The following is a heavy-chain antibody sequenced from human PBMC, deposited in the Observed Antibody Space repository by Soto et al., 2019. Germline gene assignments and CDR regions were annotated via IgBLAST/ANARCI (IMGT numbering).Heavy chain of an antibody. Sequence: SETLSLTCTVSGGSISSSSYYWGWIRQPPGKGLEWIGSIYYSGSTYYNPSLKSRVTISVDTSKNQFSLKLSSVTAADTAVYYCARRLILRYFDWLSPFDYWGQGSLVTGSS. D-gene: IGHD3-9*01. CDR3: ARRLILRYFDWLSPFDY. V-gene: IGHV4-39*01. CDR1: GGSISSSSYY. CDR2: IYYSGST. J-gene: IGHJ4*02.